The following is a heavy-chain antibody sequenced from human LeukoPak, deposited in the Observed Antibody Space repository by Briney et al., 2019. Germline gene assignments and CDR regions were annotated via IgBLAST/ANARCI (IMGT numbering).Heavy chain of an antibody. V-gene: IGHV3-23*01. J-gene: IGHJ4*02. CDR2: IRDSGHST. CDR1: GFTFSNAW. Sequence: GRSLRLSCAAPGFTFSNAWMSWVRQAPGKGLEWVSAIRDSGHSTYYADSVKGRFTISRDNSKNTLYLHMNSLRAEDTAVYYCARAPTITTLVVHDWGQGPLVTVSS. D-gene: IGHD3-22*01. CDR3: ARAPTITTLVVHD.